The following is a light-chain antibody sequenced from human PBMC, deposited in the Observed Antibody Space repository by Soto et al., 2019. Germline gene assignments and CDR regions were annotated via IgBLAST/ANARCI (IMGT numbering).Light chain of an antibody. CDR3: QQHNSWPALS. CDR1: QSVSSY. CDR2: DVS. V-gene: IGKV3-11*01. Sequence: EIVLTQSPATLSLSPGERATLSCRASQSVSSYLAWYQQKPGQAPRLLIYDVSNRATGIPVRFRGSGSGTDFTLTISSLEPEDFAVYYCQQHNSWPALSFGGGTKVEIK. J-gene: IGKJ4*01.